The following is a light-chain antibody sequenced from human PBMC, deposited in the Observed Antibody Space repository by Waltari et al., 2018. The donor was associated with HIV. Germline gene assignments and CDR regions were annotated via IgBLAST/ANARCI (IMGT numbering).Light chain of an antibody. CDR1: QSLSSSY. CDR3: QQYGSSPKT. Sequence: EIVLTQSPGTLSFSPGERATLSCRASQSLSSSYLAWYQQKPGQAPRLLVYGASHRATDIPDRFSGSGSGTDFALTISRVEPEDFAVYYCQQYGSSPKTFGQGTKLEIK. J-gene: IGKJ2*01. V-gene: IGKV3-20*01. CDR2: GAS.